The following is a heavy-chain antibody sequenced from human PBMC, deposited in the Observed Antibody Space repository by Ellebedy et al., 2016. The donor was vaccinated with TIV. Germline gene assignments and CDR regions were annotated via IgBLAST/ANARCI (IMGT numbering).Heavy chain of an antibody. V-gene: IGHV1-69*10. CDR3: ARVGNYYGGNPSYYFDY. D-gene: IGHD4-23*01. J-gene: IGHJ4*02. Sequence: AASVKVSCKASGGTFSSYGISWVRQAPGQGLEWMGGIIPILGKANYPQKFQGRVTITADESTYTAYMELSSLRSEDTAVYYCARVGNYYGGNPSYYFDYWGQGTLVTVSS. CDR1: GGTFSSYG. CDR2: IIPILGKA.